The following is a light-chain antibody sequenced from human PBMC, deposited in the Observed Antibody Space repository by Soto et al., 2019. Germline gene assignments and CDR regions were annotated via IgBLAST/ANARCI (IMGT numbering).Light chain of an antibody. Sequence: EIGMTQYTATLSVSPRERATLSCRASQSVSSNLAWYQQKPGQAPRLLIYGASTRATGIPARFSGSGSGTEFTLTISSLQSEDFAVYYCQQYNNWPRTFGQGTKVDI. CDR1: QSVSSN. CDR3: QQYNNWPRT. J-gene: IGKJ1*01. V-gene: IGKV3-15*01. CDR2: GAS.